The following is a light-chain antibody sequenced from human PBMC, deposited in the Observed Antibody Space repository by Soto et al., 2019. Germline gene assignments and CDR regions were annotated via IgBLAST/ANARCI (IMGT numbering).Light chain of an antibody. CDR3: QQYGSSPWT. Sequence: EMVLTQSPGTLSLSPGERATVSCRARQSVSSSYLAWYQQKPGQAPRPLIYGASSRAIGIPDMFSGSGSGTDFTLTISRLEPEDFAVYYCQQYGSSPWTFRQGTKVDIK. V-gene: IGKV3-20*01. CDR1: QSVSSSY. J-gene: IGKJ1*01. CDR2: GAS.